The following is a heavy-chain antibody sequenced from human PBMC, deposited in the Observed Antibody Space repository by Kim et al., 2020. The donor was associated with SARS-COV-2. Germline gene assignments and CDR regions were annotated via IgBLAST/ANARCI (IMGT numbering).Heavy chain of an antibody. V-gene: IGHV4-59*11. CDR3: ARNDRSTVLWYSDL. Sequence: SETLSLTCNVSGGSISSHYWSWIRQPPGKGLEWIGYVFHRGSTKYNPSLKSRVTISVDTSKNQFSLKLSSVTAADTAVYYCARNDRSTVLWYSDLWGRGTLVSVSS. CDR1: GGSISSHY. CDR2: VFHRGST. J-gene: IGHJ2*01. D-gene: IGHD4-4*01.